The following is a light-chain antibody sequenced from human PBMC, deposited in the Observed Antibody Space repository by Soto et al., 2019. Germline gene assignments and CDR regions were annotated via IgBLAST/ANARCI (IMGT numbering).Light chain of an antibody. CDR1: SSNIGAGYD. CDR2: GNS. J-gene: IGLJ3*02. Sequence: QSVLTQPHSVSGAPGQRVTISCTGSSSNIGAGYDVHWYQQLPGTAPKLLIYGNSNRPSGVPDRFSGSKSGTLASLAITGLQAEDEAVYYCQSYDSSLSGWVFGGGTKLTVL. V-gene: IGLV1-40*01. CDR3: QSYDSSLSGWV.